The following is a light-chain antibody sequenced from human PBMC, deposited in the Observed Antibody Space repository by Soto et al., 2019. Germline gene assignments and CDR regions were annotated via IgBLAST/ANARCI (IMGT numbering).Light chain of an antibody. Sequence: EIVMTQSPVTLSVSPGERATRSCRASQSINRKVAWYQQRPGQAPRLLIADASIRATGIPARFSGSGSGTAFTLTISSLQSEDFAVYYCKKYDSCSPFTFGGGTKVEIK. V-gene: IGKV3-15*01. CDR1: QSINRK. CDR2: DAS. J-gene: IGKJ4*02. CDR3: KKYDSCSPFT.